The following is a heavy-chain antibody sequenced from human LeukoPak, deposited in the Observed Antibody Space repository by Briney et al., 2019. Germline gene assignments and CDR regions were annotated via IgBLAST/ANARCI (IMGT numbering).Heavy chain of an antibody. D-gene: IGHD2-15*01. CDR3: ARVSPGGWFDP. V-gene: IGHV1-2*06. CDR2: INPKSDGT. Sequence: ASVKVSCKASGYIFIDYYIHWVRQAPGQGLEWMGRINPKSDGTNYAQKFQGRVTMTRDTSIKTAYMELSGLRSDDTAVYFCARVSPGGWFDPWGQGTLVTVSS. J-gene: IGHJ5*02. CDR1: GYIFIDYY.